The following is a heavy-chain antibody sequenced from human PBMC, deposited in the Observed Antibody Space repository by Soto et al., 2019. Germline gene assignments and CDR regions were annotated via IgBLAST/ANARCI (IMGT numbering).Heavy chain of an antibody. CDR1: GGSISSYY. CDR2: IYTSGST. Sequence: LSLTCTVSGGSISSYYWSWIRQPAGKGLEWIGRIYTSGSTNYNPSLKSRVTMSVDTSKNQFSLKLSSVTAADTAVYYCAREVTIFGVVPRWFDPWGQGTLVTVSS. V-gene: IGHV4-4*07. D-gene: IGHD3-3*01. CDR3: AREVTIFGVVPRWFDP. J-gene: IGHJ5*02.